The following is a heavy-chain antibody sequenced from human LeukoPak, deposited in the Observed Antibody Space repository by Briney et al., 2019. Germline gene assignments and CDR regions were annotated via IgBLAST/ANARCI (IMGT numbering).Heavy chain of an antibody. J-gene: IGHJ4*02. CDR3: ARVGRLQYGDYVAFDY. CDR1: GFTFTDHY. Sequence: GVSLRLSCATSGFTFTDHYMSWIRQAPGKGLEWVSYISVSATTMYYADSVKGRFTLSRDNAKNSLYLQMNSLRAEDTAVYYCARVGRLQYGDYVAFDYWGQGTLVTVSP. CDR2: ISVSATTM. D-gene: IGHD4-17*01. V-gene: IGHV3-11*01.